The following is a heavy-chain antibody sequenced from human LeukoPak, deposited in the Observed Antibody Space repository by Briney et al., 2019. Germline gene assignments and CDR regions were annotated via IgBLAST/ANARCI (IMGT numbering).Heavy chain of an antibody. D-gene: IGHD5-12*01. CDR1: GGSFSGYY. V-gene: IGHV4-34*01. CDR2: INHSGST. J-gene: IGHJ4*02. Sequence: SETLSLTCAVYGGSFSGYYWSWIRQPPGKGLEWIGEINHSGSTNYNPSLKSRVTISVDTSKNQFSLKLSSVTAADTAVYYCASSGYDSLNFDYWGQGTLVTVSS. CDR3: ASSGYDSLNFDY.